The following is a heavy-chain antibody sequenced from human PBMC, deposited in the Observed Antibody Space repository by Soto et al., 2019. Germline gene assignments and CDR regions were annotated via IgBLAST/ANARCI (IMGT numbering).Heavy chain of an antibody. CDR2: ITPVFETP. CDR1: GGTFTSDA. V-gene: IGHV1-69*01. J-gene: IGHJ6*02. Sequence: VRLVQSGAEVKKPGSSVKVACKVSGGTFTSDAISWVRLAPGRGLEWMGGITPVFETPTYAQKFHGRVTITADESTSTAYMDLSSLTPDDTAVYYCARAIHGYNYRVDFWGQATTVTVSS. CDR3: ARAIHGYNYRVDF. D-gene: IGHD5-12*01.